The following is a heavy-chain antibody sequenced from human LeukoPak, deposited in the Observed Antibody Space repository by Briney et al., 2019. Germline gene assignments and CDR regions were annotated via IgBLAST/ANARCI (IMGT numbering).Heavy chain of an antibody. CDR2: IYTSGST. J-gene: IGHJ4*02. D-gene: IGHD6-19*01. CDR1: GGSISSYY. Sequence: SETLSLTCTVSGGSISSYYWNWIRQPAGKGLEWIWRIYTSGSTNYNPSLKSRVSMSVDTSKNQFPLKLSSVTAADTAVYYCARGKVVAGTPGQNSWDSWGQGTLVTVSS. CDR3: ARGKVVAGTPGQNSWDS. V-gene: IGHV4-4*07.